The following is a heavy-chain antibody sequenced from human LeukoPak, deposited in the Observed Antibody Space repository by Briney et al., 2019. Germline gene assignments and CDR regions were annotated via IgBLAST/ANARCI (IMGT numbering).Heavy chain of an antibody. D-gene: IGHD3-22*01. CDR1: GFTFSSYA. Sequence: GGSLRLSCAAPGFTFSSYAMSWVRQAPGKGLEWVSAISGSGGSTYYADSVKGRFTISRDNSKNTLYLQMNSLRAEDTAVYYCARDSGYTYYYDSSGYSTLDYWGQGTLVTVSS. CDR3: ARDSGYTYYYDSSGYSTLDY. V-gene: IGHV3-23*01. CDR2: ISGSGGST. J-gene: IGHJ4*02.